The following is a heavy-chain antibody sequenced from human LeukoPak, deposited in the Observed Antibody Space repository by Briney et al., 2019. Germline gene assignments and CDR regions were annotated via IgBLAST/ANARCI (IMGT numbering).Heavy chain of an antibody. Sequence: ASVKVSCKASGYTFTDCFMHWVRQAPGQGLEWMGWINPSSGATRYAQKFQGRVTMTRDTSSSTAYMELNRLRSDDTAVYYCATLGGHSLAVQNGYWGQGTLVTVSS. J-gene: IGHJ4*02. D-gene: IGHD3-16*01. CDR2: INPSSGAT. CDR3: ATLGGHSLAVQNGY. V-gene: IGHV1-2*02. CDR1: GYTFTDCF.